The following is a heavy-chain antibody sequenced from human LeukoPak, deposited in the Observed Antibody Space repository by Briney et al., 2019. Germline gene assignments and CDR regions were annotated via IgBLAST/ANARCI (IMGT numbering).Heavy chain of an antibody. CDR1: GYSISSGYYW. CDR3: AHTFYDSSVGPFDY. J-gene: IGHJ4*02. Sequence: TLSLTCTVSGYSISSGYYWGRIRQPPGKALEWLALIYWNDDKRYSPSLKSRLTLTKDTSKNQVVLTMTNMDPVDTATYYCAHTFYDSSVGPFDYWGQGTLVTVSS. D-gene: IGHD3-22*01. CDR2: IYWNDDK. V-gene: IGHV2-5*01.